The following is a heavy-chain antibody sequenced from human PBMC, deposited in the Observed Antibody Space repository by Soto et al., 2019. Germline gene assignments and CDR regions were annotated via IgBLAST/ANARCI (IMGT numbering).Heavy chain of an antibody. D-gene: IGHD6-19*01. Sequence: GASVKVSCKASGYTFTGYYMHWVRQASGQGLEWMGWINPNSGGTNYAQKFQGWVTMTRDTSISTAYMELSRLRSDDTAVYYCARDSPGIAVAGTRWFDPWGQGTLVTVSS. V-gene: IGHV1-2*04. J-gene: IGHJ5*02. CDR3: ARDSPGIAVAGTRWFDP. CDR1: GYTFTGYY. CDR2: INPNSGGT.